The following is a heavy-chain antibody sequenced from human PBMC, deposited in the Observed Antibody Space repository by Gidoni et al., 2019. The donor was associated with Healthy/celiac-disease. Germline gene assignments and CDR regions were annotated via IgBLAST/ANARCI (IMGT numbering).Heavy chain of an antibody. V-gene: IGHV1-46*01. Sequence: QVQLVQSGAEVKKPGASVKVSCNASGYTFTSYYMHWVRQAPGQGLEWMGIINPSGGSTSYAKKFQGRVTMTRDTSTSTVYMELSSLRSEDTAVYYCARGGARYNWFDPWGQGTLVTVSS. J-gene: IGHJ5*02. CDR1: GYTFTSYY. CDR2: INPSGGST. CDR3: ARGGARYNWFDP.